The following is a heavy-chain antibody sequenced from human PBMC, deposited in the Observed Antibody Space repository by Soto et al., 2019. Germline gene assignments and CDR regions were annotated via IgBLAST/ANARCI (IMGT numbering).Heavy chain of an antibody. V-gene: IGHV3-23*01. D-gene: IGHD3-22*01. CDR2: ISGSGGST. CDR3: AKASNYYDSSGYYDY. Sequence: LRLSCAASGFTFSSYAMSWVRQAPGKGLEWVSAISGSGGSTYYADSVKGRFTISRDNSKNTLYLQMNSLRAEDTAVYYCAKASNYYDSSGYYDYWGQGTLVTVSS. J-gene: IGHJ4*02. CDR1: GFTFSSYA.